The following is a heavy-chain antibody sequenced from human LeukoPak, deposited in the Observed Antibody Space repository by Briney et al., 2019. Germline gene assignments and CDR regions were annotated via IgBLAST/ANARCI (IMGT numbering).Heavy chain of an antibody. CDR2: ISYDGSNK. V-gene: IGHV3-30*18. D-gene: IGHD1-26*01. Sequence: GGSLRLSCAASGLTFRSYGMHWVRQSPGKGLEWVAVISYDGSNKYYADSVKGRFTISRDNSKNTLYLQMNSLRAEDTAVYYCANLSEELLGYWGQGTLVTVSS. CDR3: ANLSEELLGY. CDR1: GLTFRSYG. J-gene: IGHJ4*02.